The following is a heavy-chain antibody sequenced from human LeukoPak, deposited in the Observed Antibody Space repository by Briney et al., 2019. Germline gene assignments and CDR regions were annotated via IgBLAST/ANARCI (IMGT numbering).Heavy chain of an antibody. V-gene: IGHV1-18*01. J-gene: IGHJ6*02. CDR2: ISAYNGNT. CDR3: ARDIVVVPAAIYYYYGMDV. CDR1: GYTFTIYG. Sequence: ASVKVSSTASGYTFTIYGISWVRQAPGQGLEWMGWISAYNGNTNYAQKLQGRVTMTTDTSTSTAYMELRSLRSDDTAVYYCARDIVVVPAAIYYYYGMDVWGQGTTVTVSS. D-gene: IGHD2-2*02.